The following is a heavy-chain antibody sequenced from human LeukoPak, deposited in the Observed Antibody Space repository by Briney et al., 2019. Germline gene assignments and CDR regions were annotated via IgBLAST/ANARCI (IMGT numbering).Heavy chain of an antibody. V-gene: IGHV3-21*01. J-gene: IGHJ4*02. CDR1: GFTFSSYS. D-gene: IGHD3-22*01. CDR2: ISSSSSNI. CDR3: ARAPIGVDSSGYTSMTY. Sequence: PGGSLRLSCAASGFTFSSYSMNWVRQAPGKGLEWVSSISSSSSNIYYADSVKGRFTISRDNAKNSLYLQMNSLRVEDTAVYYCARAPIGVDSSGYTSMTYWGQGTLVTVSS.